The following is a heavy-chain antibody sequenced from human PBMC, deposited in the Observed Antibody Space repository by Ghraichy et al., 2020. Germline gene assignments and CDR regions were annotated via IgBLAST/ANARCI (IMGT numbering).Heavy chain of an antibody. J-gene: IGHJ6*03. CDR1: GGSISSGDYY. V-gene: IGHV4-30-4*01. CDR2: IYYSGST. CDR3: ARVGPESSSVIFTYYMDV. D-gene: IGHD3-16*02. Sequence: SCTVSGGSISSGDYYWSWIRQPPGKGLEWIGYIYYSGSTYYNPSLKSRVSISVDTSKNQFSLKLSPVTAADTAVYYCARVGPESSSVIFTYYMDVWGKGTTVTVSS.